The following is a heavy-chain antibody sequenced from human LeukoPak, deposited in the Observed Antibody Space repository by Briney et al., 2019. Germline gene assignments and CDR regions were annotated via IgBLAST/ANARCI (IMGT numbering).Heavy chain of an antibody. CDR1: GFSFDVYA. V-gene: IGHV3-9*01. CDR2: ISWNRGRI. CDR3: AKSLYGDYVGYFDS. Sequence: GGSLRLSCAASGFSFDVYAMHWVRQAPGKGLAWVSGISWNRGRIDYADSVKGRFTISRDNAQNSLYLQMNSLRPEDTALYYCAKSLYGDYVGYFDSWGQGTQVTVSS. D-gene: IGHD4-17*01. J-gene: IGHJ4*02.